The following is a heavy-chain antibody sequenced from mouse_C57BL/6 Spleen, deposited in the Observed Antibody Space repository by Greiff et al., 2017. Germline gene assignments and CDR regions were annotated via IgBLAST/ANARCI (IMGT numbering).Heavy chain of an antibody. CDR2: IDPSDSYT. Sequence: QVQLQQPGAELVMPGASVKLSCKASGYTFTSYWMHWVKQRPGQGLEWIGEIDPSDSYTNYNQKFKGKSTLTVDKSSSTAYMQLSSLTSEDSAVYYCARSLDGYPFAYWGQGTLVTVSA. J-gene: IGHJ3*01. D-gene: IGHD2-3*01. CDR1: GYTFTSYW. V-gene: IGHV1-69*01. CDR3: ARSLDGYPFAY.